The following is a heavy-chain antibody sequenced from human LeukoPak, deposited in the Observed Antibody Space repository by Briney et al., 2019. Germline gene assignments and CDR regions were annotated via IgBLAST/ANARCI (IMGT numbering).Heavy chain of an antibody. Sequence: GGSLRLSCAASGFTFSSYSMNWVRQAPGKGLEWVSYISSSSSTIYYADSVKGRFTISRDNAKNSLYLQMNSLRAEDTAVYYCARGIGAPGDYYYYYMDVWGKGTTVTVSS. CDR2: ISSSSSTI. J-gene: IGHJ6*03. CDR3: ARGIGAPGDYYYYYMDV. V-gene: IGHV3-48*01. CDR1: GFTFSSYS. D-gene: IGHD3-3*01.